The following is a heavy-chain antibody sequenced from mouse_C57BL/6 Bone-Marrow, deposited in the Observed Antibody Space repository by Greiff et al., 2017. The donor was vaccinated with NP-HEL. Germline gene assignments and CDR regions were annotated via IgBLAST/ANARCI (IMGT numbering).Heavy chain of an antibody. CDR2: ISDGGSYT. D-gene: IGHD1-1*01. CDR3: ARDGGSSYGFAY. Sequence: EVMLVESGGGLVKPGGSLKLSCAASGFTFSSYAMSWVRQTPEKRLEWVATISDGGSYTYYPDTVKGRFTISRDNAKNNLYLQMIHLKSDDTAMYYCARDGGSSYGFAYWGQGTLVTVSA. J-gene: IGHJ3*01. V-gene: IGHV5-4*01. CDR1: GFTFSSYA.